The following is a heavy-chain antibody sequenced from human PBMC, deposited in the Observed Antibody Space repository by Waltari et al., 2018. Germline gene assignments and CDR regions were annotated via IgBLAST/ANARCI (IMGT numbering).Heavy chain of an antibody. CDR1: GGSFRGYY. V-gene: IGHV4-34*01. CDR2: INHSGST. D-gene: IGHD3-22*01. J-gene: IGHJ4*02. Sequence: QVQLQQWGAGLLKPSETLSLTCAVYGGSFRGYYWTWIRPPPGKGLEWIGEINHSGSTNYNPSLKSRVTISVDTSKNQFSLKLSSVTAADTAVYYCAVSRYYDSSGFEGVDYWGQGTLVTVSS. CDR3: AVSRYYDSSGFEGVDY.